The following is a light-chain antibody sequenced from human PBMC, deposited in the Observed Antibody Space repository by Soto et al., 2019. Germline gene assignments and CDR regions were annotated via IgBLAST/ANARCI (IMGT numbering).Light chain of an antibody. CDR1: QTVSNNY. V-gene: IGKV3-20*01. J-gene: IGKJ1*01. CDR3: QQYSLSPWT. CDR2: GAS. Sequence: VLKQSPGTLPLSPGETATLSCRATQTVSNNYLAWYQQRPGQAPRLLIYGASSRATGIPDRFIGSGSGTDFSLTIDRLEPEDLAMYHCQQYSLSPWTFGQGTKV.